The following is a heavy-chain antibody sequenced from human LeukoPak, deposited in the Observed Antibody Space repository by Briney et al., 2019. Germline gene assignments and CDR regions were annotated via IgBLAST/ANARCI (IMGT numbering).Heavy chain of an antibody. J-gene: IGHJ3*02. Sequence: GASVKVSCKASGYNFRGYGIGWVRQAPRQGLEWMGWITAGNGNTNYSQKVQGRVTMTTDTSTSTAYMELRSLRSDDTAVYFCARDLARGYSYGYNAFDIWGQGTMVTVSS. D-gene: IGHD5-18*01. CDR3: ARDLARGYSYGYNAFDI. CDR2: ITAGNGNT. CDR1: GYNFRGYG. V-gene: IGHV1-18*01.